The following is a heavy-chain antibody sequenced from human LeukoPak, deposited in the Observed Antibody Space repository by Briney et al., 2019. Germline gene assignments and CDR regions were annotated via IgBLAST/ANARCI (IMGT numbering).Heavy chain of an antibody. V-gene: IGHV1-3*01. J-gene: IGHJ6*04. D-gene: IGHD3-9*01. CDR3: ARVGYYILTGYYRYGMDV. CDR1: GYTFTSYA. Sequence: ASAKVSCKASGYTFTSYAMHWERQAPGQRLEWMGWINAGNGNTKYSQKFQGRITITRDTSASTAYMELSSLRSEDTAVYYCARVGYYILTGYYRYGMDVWGKGTTVTVSS. CDR2: INAGNGNT.